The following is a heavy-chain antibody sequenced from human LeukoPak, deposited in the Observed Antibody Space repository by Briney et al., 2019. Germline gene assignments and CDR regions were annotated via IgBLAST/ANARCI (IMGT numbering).Heavy chain of an antibody. Sequence: GSLRLSCAASGFTFSSYAMTWVRQAPGKGLEWVLGISGSGGSTYYADSVKGRFTISRDNSKNTLYLQMNSLRVEDTAVYYCAKVAYTSDDYWGQGTLVTVSS. D-gene: IGHD3-16*01. CDR2: ISGSGGST. CDR1: GFTFSSYA. J-gene: IGHJ4*02. V-gene: IGHV3-23*01. CDR3: AKVAYTSDDY.